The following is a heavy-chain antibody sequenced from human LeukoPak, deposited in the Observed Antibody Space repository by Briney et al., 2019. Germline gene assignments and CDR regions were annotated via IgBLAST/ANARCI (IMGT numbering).Heavy chain of an antibody. CDR1: GFTVSSYE. J-gene: IGHJ4*02. V-gene: IGHV3-48*03. CDR3: AREGYYDSSDYFDY. Sequence: GGSLRLSCAGSGFTVSSYEMNWVRQAPGKGLEWVSYISSSGSTIYYADSVKGRFTISRDNAKNSLYLQMNSLRAEDTAFYYCAREGYYDSSDYFDYWGQGTVVTVSS. D-gene: IGHD3-22*01. CDR2: ISSSGSTI.